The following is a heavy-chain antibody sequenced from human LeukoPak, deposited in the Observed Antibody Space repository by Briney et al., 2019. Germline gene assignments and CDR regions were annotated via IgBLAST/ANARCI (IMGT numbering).Heavy chain of an antibody. CDR1: GYTFTSYG. CDR2: ISAYNGNT. J-gene: IGHJ3*02. Sequence: WASVTVSCTASGYTFTSYGISWVRQAPGQGLEWMGWISAYNGNTNYAQKLQGRVTMTTDTSTSTAYMEPRSPRSDDTAVYYCARGRGHDYGGPYHDAFDIWGQGTMVTVSS. D-gene: IGHD4-23*01. V-gene: IGHV1-18*01. CDR3: ARGRGHDYGGPYHDAFDI.